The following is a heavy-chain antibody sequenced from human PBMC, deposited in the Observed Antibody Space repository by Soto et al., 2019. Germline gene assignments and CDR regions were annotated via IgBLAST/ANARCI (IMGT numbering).Heavy chain of an antibody. D-gene: IGHD6-19*01. CDR2: IYYSGST. CDR3: ARAPSGSGWYYFDY. CDR1: GGSISSGGYY. Sequence: TSETLSLTCTVSGGSISSGGYYWSWIRQHPGKGLEWIGYIYYSGSTYYNPSLKSRVTISVDTSKNQFSLKLSSVTAADTAVYYCARAPSGSGWYYFDYWGQGTLVTVSS. V-gene: IGHV4-31*03. J-gene: IGHJ4*02.